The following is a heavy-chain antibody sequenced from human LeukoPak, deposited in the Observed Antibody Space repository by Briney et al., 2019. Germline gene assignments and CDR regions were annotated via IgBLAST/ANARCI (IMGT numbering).Heavy chain of an antibody. V-gene: IGHV1-18*01. D-gene: IGHD2-21*02. CDR3: ARDLNLKGDPPHY. Sequence: AASVNVSFTASDYTFTSYGISWVRQAPGQGLEWMGWISAYNGNTNYAQKLQGRVTMTTDTSTSTAYMELRSLRSDDTAVYYCARDLNLKGDPPHYWGQGTLVTVSS. CDR2: ISAYNGNT. CDR1: DYTFTSYG. J-gene: IGHJ4*02.